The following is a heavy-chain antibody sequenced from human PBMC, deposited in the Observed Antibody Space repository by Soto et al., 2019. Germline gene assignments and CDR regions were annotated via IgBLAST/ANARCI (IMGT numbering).Heavy chain of an antibody. Sequence: QLQLQESGPGLVKPSETLSLTCTVSGGSISSSSYYWGWIRQPPGKGLEWIGSIYYSGSTYYNPSLKSRVTMAVXXSKNQFSLKLSSVTAADTAVYYCARHTPAISISDHWGQGTLVTVSS. CDR2: IYYSGST. CDR3: ARHTPAISISDH. J-gene: IGHJ4*02. V-gene: IGHV4-39*01. D-gene: IGHD2-15*01. CDR1: GGSISSSSYY.